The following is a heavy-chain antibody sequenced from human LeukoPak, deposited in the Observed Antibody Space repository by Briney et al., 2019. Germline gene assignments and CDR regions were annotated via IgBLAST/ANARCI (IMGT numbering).Heavy chain of an antibody. Sequence: PSETLSLTCTVSGGSISSYYWSWIRQPPGKGLEWIGYIYYSGSTNYNPSLKGRVTISVDTSKNQFSLKLSSVTAADTAVYYCARVPAPGGLFDPWGQGTLVTVSS. D-gene: IGHD2-15*01. CDR3: ARVPAPGGLFDP. V-gene: IGHV4-59*01. CDR2: IYYSGST. CDR1: GGSISSYY. J-gene: IGHJ5*02.